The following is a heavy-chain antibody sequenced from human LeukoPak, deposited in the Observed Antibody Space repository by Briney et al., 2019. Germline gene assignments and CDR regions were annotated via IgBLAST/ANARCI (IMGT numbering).Heavy chain of an antibody. CDR2: INPNSGGT. CDR3: ARGRSTRCYGICWMPMDA. D-gene: IGHD2-2*01. V-gene: IGHV1-2*02. CDR1: GYTFTGYY. J-gene: IGHJ6*01. Sequence: VASVKVSCKASGYTFTGYYMHWVRQAPGQGLEWMGWINPNSGGTNYAQKFEGRVTMTRDTSISTAYMELSRLRSDDTAVYYCARGRSTRCYGICWMPMDAWGKGTTVTVSS.